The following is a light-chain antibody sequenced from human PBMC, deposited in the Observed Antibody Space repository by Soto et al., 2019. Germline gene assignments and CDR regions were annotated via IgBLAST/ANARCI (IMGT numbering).Light chain of an antibody. CDR3: QQYYILPPA. J-gene: IGKJ4*01. V-gene: IGKV1-33*01. CDR1: QDISDY. CDR2: DVS. Sequence: DIQMTQSTSSLSASVGDRVTITCQASQDISDYLNWYQQKPGKAPKLLIYDVSNLEKGDPSKFSGSGSGTDFNFTICSPQPEDIATYYCQQYYILPPAFGGGTKVEIK.